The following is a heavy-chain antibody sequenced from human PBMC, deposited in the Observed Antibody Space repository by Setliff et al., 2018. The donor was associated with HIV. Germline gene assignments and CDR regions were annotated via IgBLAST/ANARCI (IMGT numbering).Heavy chain of an antibody. Sequence: GESLKISCQGSGYSFTNYWIGWVRQMPGKGLEWMGIIYPGDSDTRYSPSFQGQVTISVDKSLDSAYLQWNTLKASDTAMYYCARSNRGYDSRGFYRENWFDPWGQGTQVTVSS. CDR1: GYSFTNYW. J-gene: IGHJ5*02. D-gene: IGHD3-22*01. V-gene: IGHV5-51*01. CDR2: IYPGDSDT. CDR3: ARSNRGYDSRGFYRENWFDP.